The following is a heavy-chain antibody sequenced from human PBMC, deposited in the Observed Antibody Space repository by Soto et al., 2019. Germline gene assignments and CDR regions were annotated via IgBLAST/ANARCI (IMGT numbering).Heavy chain of an antibody. CDR2: ISSNGGST. Sequence: PXGSLRLSXXXSGXXXXXXXXHWVRXAPGKGLEYVSAISSNGGSTYYADSVKGRFTISRDNSKNTLYLQMSSLRAEDTAVYYCVKDCTNGVCLLIWGQGTLVTVSS. J-gene: IGHJ4*02. V-gene: IGHV3-64D*08. CDR1: GXXXXXXX. D-gene: IGHD2-8*01. CDR3: VKDCTNGVCLLI.